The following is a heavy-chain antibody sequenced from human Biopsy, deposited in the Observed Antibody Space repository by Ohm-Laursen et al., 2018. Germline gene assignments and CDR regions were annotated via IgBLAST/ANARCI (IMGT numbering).Heavy chain of an antibody. J-gene: IGHJ5*02. Sequence: ASVKVSCKASGYTFTSYDITWVRQASGQGPEWIGRLNPVSGNSNFGQKFRGRVTVTSDTSISTAYMELSGLTSDDTATYYCGRAVRNQLLTDPWGQGTLVTVTS. CDR1: GYTFTSYD. CDR3: GRAVRNQLLTDP. CDR2: LNPVSGNS. D-gene: IGHD1-7*01. V-gene: IGHV1-8*01.